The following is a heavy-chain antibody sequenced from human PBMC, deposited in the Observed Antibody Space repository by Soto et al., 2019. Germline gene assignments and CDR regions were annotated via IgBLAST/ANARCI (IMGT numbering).Heavy chain of an antibody. J-gene: IGHJ4*02. Sequence: QVPLVESGGGVVQPGRSLRLSCAASGFTFSNYAMHWVRQAPGKGLEWVAVISYDGSNKYYADSVKGRFTISRDNSKNTLYLQMNSLRAEDTAVYYCARDYDFWSGYHYFDYWGQGTLVTVSS. CDR1: GFTFSNYA. CDR3: ARDYDFWSGYHYFDY. D-gene: IGHD3-3*01. V-gene: IGHV3-30-3*01. CDR2: ISYDGSNK.